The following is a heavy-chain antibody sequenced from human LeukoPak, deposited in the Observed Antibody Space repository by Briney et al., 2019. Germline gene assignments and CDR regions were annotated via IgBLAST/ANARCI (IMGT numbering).Heavy chain of an antibody. D-gene: IGHD3-3*01. J-gene: IGHJ2*01. Sequence: GRSLRLSCTASGFTFGDYAMSWVRQAPGKGLEWVGFIRSKAYGGTTEYAASVKGRFTISRDDSKSIAYLQMNSLKTEDTAVYYCTRTEWPDDWYFDLWGRGTLATVSS. CDR3: TRTEWPDDWYFDL. CDR1: GFTFGDYA. V-gene: IGHV3-49*04. CDR2: IRSKAYGGTT.